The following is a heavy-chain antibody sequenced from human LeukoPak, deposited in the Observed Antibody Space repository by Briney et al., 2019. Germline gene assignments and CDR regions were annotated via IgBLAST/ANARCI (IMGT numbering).Heavy chain of an antibody. CDR2: IYTSGST. CDR3: ARHLSAGRPAFDI. D-gene: IGHD2-15*01. V-gene: IGHV4-4*07. J-gene: IGHJ3*02. Sequence: SETLSLTCTVSGGSISSYYWSWIRQPAGKGLEWIGRIYTSGSTNYNPSLKSRVTISVDTSKDQFSLRLSSVTAADTAVYYCARHLSAGRPAFDIWGRGTMVTVSS. CDR1: GGSISSYY.